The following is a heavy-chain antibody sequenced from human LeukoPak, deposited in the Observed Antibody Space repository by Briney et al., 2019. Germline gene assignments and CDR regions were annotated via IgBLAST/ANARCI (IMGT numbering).Heavy chain of an antibody. CDR1: GFTFTNYW. CDR3: ARRIAGSATGGNFDF. Sequence: GGSLRLSCAASGFTFTNYWMTWLRQAPGKGLEWVANIKQDGSEKFYVDSVKGRFTIPRDNAKNSVYLQMSTLRAEDTAVYYCARRIAGSATGGNFDFWGQGTLVTVSS. V-gene: IGHV3-7*01. CDR2: IKQDGSEK. D-gene: IGHD6-13*01. J-gene: IGHJ4*02.